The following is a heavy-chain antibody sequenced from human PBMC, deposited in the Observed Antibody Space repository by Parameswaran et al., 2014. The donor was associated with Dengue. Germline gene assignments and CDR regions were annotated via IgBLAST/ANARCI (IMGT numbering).Heavy chain of an antibody. V-gene: IGHV4-30-2*01. CDR3: ARGGRFLSLRDAFDI. Sequence: LRLSCAVSGGSISSGGYSWSWIRQPPGKGLEWIGYIYHSGSTYYNPSLKSRVTISVDRSKNQFSLKLSSVTAADTAVYYCARGGRFLSLRDAFDIWGQGTMVTVSS. CDR1: GGSISSGGYS. J-gene: IGHJ3*02. CDR2: IYHSGST. D-gene: IGHD2/OR15-2a*01.